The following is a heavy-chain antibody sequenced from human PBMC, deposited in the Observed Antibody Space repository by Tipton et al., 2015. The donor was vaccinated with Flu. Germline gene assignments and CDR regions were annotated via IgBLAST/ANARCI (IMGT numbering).Heavy chain of an antibody. J-gene: IGHJ4*02. D-gene: IGHD6-19*01. CDR1: GGSISSGSYY. CDR3: ARGRAVAGFRGFDY. CDR2: IYTSGST. V-gene: IGHV4-61*02. Sequence: TLSLTCTVSGGSISSGSYYWSWIRQPAGKGLEWIGRIYTSGSTNYNPSLKSQVTISVDTSKNQFSLKLSSVIAADTAVYYCARGRAVAGFRGFDYWGQGTLVTVSS.